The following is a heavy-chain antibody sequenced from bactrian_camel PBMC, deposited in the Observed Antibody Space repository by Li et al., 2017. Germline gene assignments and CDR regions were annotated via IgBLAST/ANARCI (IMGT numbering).Heavy chain of an antibody. J-gene: IGHJ4*01. CDR2: IEFPTSTT. V-gene: IGHV3S42*01. Sequence: VQLVESGGGLVQPGGSLRLSCVGSGFTFSQYTMAWVRQADGKGLEWVSLIEFPTSTTTYGDSVKGRFTVSRDNAKNTLYLQMNSLKSADTALYYCATAHTLIAGGRGWGQGTQVTVS. D-gene: IGHD3*01. CDR1: GFTFSQYT. CDR3: ATAHTLIAGGRG.